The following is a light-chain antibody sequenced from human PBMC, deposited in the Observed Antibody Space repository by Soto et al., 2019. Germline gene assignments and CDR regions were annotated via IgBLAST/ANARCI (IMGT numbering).Light chain of an antibody. V-gene: IGKV3-20*01. J-gene: IGKJ1*01. CDR2: GAS. Sequence: EIVLTQSPGTLSLSPGERATLSCRASQSVSSNYLAWYQQKPGQAPRLLIYGASSRATGNPDRFSGSGSGTDFTHTISRLEPEEFAVYYCQQYHSSPWTFGQGTKVEIK. CDR3: QQYHSSPWT. CDR1: QSVSSNY.